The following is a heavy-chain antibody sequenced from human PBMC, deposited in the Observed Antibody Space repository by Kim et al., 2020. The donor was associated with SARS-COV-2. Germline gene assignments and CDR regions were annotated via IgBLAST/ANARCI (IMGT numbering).Heavy chain of an antibody. V-gene: IGHV4-30-2*03. J-gene: IGHJ6*02. CDR3: ARRSGFGDLNG. Sequence: TYYNPALKSRGTISVDTAKNQFSLKLSSVTAADTAVYYCARRSGFGDLNGWVQGTTVTVSS. D-gene: IGHD3-10*01. CDR2: T.